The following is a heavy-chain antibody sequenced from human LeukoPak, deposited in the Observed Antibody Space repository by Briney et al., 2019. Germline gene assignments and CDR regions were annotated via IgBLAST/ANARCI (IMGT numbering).Heavy chain of an antibody. J-gene: IGHJ6*03. CDR3: ARGRTGYHLLPTKKSNDYYYMDV. V-gene: IGHV4-34*01. Sequence: SETLSLTCAVYGGSFSNYYWTWIRQPPGKGLEWIGEINHSGSTNYNPSLKSRVTISVDPSKNQFYLKVKSVTAADTAVYYCARGRTGYHLLPTKKSNDYYYMDVWGKGTTVTVSS. CDR1: GGSFSNYY. CDR2: INHSGST. D-gene: IGHD2-2*01.